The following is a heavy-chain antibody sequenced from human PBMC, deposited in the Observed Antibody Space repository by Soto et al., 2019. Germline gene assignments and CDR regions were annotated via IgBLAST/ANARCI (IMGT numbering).Heavy chain of an antibody. Sequence: QVQLVQSGAEVKKPGSSVKVSCKASRGTFSTSAISWVRRAPGQGLEWMGGIIPVFGTAHYAQKFQGRVTITADKSTSTAYMELTSLRSEDTAMYYCARERPEMGKDVWGQGTSVTVSS. CDR3: ARERPEMGKDV. D-gene: IGHD6-25*01. CDR1: RGTFSTSA. CDR2: IIPVFGTA. J-gene: IGHJ6*02. V-gene: IGHV1-69*06.